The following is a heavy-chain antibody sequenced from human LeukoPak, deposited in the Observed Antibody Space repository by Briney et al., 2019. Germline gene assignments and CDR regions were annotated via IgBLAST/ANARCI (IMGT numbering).Heavy chain of an antibody. D-gene: IGHD3-9*01. Sequence: GSSVKVSCKASGGTFSSYAISWVRQAPGQGLEXXXXIIPIFGTANYAQKFQGRVTITADKSTSTAYMELSSLRSEDTAVYYCARVRSLRYIDWPYDYWGQGTLVTVSS. CDR2: IIPIFGTA. CDR1: GGTFSSYA. J-gene: IGHJ4*02. V-gene: IGHV1-69*06. CDR3: ARVRSLRYIDWPYDY.